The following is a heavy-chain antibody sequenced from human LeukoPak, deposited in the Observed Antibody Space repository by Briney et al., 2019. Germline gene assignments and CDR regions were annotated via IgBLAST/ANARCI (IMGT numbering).Heavy chain of an antibody. CDR2: IKEDGSEQ. V-gene: IGHV3-7*04. D-gene: IGHD2-2*02. J-gene: IGHJ3*02. Sequence: GGSLRLSCAASGFTFSSYWMSWVRQAPGKGLEWVANIKEDGSEQYYVDSVKGRFTISRDNAKNTLYLQMNSLRAEDTAVYYCARGRYCSSTSCYKAFDIWGQGTKVTVSS. CDR3: ARGRYCSSTSCYKAFDI. CDR1: GFTFSSYW.